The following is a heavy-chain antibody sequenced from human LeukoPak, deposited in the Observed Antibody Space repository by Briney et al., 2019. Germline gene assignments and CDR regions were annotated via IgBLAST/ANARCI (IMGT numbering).Heavy chain of an antibody. J-gene: IGHJ6*03. CDR1: GYTFTSYV. Sequence: SVKVSCKASGYTFTSYVINWVRQAPGQGLEWMGWIIPIFGTANYAQKFQGRVTITADKSTSTAYMELSSLRSEDTAVYYCASSIAVAGNYYYYMDVWGKGTTVTVSS. CDR3: ASSIAVAGNYYYYMDV. D-gene: IGHD6-19*01. V-gene: IGHV1-69*06. CDR2: IIPIFGTA.